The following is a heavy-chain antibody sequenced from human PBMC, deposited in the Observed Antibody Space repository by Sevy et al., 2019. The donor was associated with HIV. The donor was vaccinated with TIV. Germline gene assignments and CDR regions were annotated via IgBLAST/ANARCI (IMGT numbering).Heavy chain of an antibody. Sequence: GGSLRLSCAASGFTFNYFNMNWVRQAPGKGLEWVSSISSGSSYIKYADSVQGRFTISRDNAKSSPYLQMNSLSAEDTAVYYCARNRDYYDSSGFSYWGQGTLVTVSS. CDR2: ISSGSSYI. V-gene: IGHV3-21*06. J-gene: IGHJ4*02. CDR3: ARNRDYYDSSGFSY. D-gene: IGHD3-22*01. CDR1: GFTFNYFN.